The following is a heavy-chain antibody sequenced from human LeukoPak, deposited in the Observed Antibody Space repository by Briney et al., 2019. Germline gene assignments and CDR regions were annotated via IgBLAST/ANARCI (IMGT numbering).Heavy chain of an antibody. CDR2: LWADGSNQ. V-gene: IGHV3-33*01. D-gene: IGHD2-15*01. Sequence: GRSLRLSCAASGFTFSNYGMQWVRQAPGKGLEWVAVLWADGSNQYYADSVKGRFTISRDISKNMPYLQMNSLRAEDTAVYYCARDPHYCSGGSCYSLGFDPWGQGTLVTVSS. CDR1: GFTFSNYG. J-gene: IGHJ5*02. CDR3: ARDPHYCSGGSCYSLGFDP.